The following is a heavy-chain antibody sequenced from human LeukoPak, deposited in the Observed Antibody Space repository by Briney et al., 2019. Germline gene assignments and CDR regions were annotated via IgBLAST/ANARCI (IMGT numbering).Heavy chain of an antibody. Sequence: PSETLSLTCSVSGGSISSYYWSWIRQPPGKGLEWIGYIYYTGSTYYNPSLKSRVTISLDTSKNQFSLKLSSVTAAGTAVYYCARGRRGYRAYSYGIEKGSYLDYWGQGTLVTVSS. CDR2: IYYTGST. D-gene: IGHD5-18*01. V-gene: IGHV4-59*12. J-gene: IGHJ4*02. CDR1: GGSISSYY. CDR3: ARGRRGYRAYSYGIEKGSYLDY.